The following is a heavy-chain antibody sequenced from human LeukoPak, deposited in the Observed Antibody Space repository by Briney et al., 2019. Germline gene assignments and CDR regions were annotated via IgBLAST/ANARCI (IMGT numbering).Heavy chain of an antibody. CDR2: ITSSSST. D-gene: IGHD3-3*01. J-gene: IGHJ4*02. Sequence: GGSLRLSCAASGFTFSSYSVNWVRQAPGKGLELVSSITSSSSTYYSDSVQGRFTISRDNAKNSLYLQMNSLRVEDTAVYYCARVGFYDFWSGINFFDYWGQGTLVSVSS. CDR3: ARVGFYDFWSGINFFDY. CDR1: GFTFSSYS. V-gene: IGHV3-21*01.